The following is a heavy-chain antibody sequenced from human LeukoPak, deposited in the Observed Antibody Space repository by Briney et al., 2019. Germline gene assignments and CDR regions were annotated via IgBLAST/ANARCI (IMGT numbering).Heavy chain of an antibody. D-gene: IGHD4-23*01. J-gene: IGHJ4*02. V-gene: IGHV1-46*01. CDR2: SNPSGGST. CDR1: GYTFTSSY. Sequence: GASVKVSCKASGYTFTSSYMLWVRQAPGQGLEWMGISNPSGGSTSYAQKFQGRVTMTRDMSTSTVYMELSSLRSEDTAVYDCARHFPRTTVVTPVGALGYWGQGTLVTVSS. CDR3: ARHFPRTTVVTPVGALGY.